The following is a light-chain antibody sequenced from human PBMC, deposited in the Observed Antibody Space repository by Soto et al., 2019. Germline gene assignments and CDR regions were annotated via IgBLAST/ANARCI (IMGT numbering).Light chain of an antibody. CDR3: SSYASGGTYV. CDR1: SSDVGGYNS. Sequence: QSALTQPASVSGSPGQSIAISCTGTSSDVGGYNSVSWYQQHPVKAPKLMIYDVTNRPSGVSNRFSGSKSGNTASLTISGLQAEDEADYYCSSYASGGTYVFGTGTKLTVL. J-gene: IGLJ1*01. V-gene: IGLV2-14*01. CDR2: DVT.